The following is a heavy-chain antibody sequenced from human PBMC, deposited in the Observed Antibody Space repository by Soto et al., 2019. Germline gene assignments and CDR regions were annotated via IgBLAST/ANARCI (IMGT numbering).Heavy chain of an antibody. CDR3: ARSIQDFWSGYPQSFFDY. V-gene: IGHV3-64*07. D-gene: IGHD3-3*01. CDR2: ISSNGVST. J-gene: IGHJ4*02. Sequence: EVQLVESGGGLVQPGGSLRLSCAASGFTFSTHAMHWVRQAPGKGLEYISAISSNGVSTFYADSVQGRFTISRDNSNNALSLQVGSLRAEDMAVYYCARSIQDFWSGYPQSFFDYWGQGTLVTVSS. CDR1: GFTFSTHA.